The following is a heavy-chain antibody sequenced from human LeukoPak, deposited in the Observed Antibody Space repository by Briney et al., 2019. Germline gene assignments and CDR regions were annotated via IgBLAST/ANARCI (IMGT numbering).Heavy chain of an antibody. D-gene: IGHD5-12*01. CDR2: IRYDGSNK. CDR3: AKDWRHSGYDGYYFDY. CDR1: GFTFSDYG. Sequence: PGGSLRLSCAASGFTFSDYGMHWVRQAPGKGLEWVAFIRYDGSNKYYADSVKGRFTISRDNSKNTLYLQMNSLRAEDTAVYYCAKDWRHSGYDGYYFDYWGQGTLVTVSS. V-gene: IGHV3-30*02. J-gene: IGHJ4*02.